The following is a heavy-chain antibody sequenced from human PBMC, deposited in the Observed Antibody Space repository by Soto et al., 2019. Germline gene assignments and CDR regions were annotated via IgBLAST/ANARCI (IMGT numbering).Heavy chain of an antibody. CDR2: IIPIFGTA. J-gene: IGHJ6*02. CDR1: GGTFSSYA. CDR3: ARGAPWGSSSLVEDYYYYYGMYV. D-gene: IGHD6-6*01. Sequence: SSVKVSCKASGGTFSSYAISWVRQAPGQGLEWMGGIIPIFGTANYAQKFQGRVTITADESTSTAYMELSSLRCEDTAVYYCARGAPWGSSSLVEDYYYYYGMYVWGQGTTVTCS. V-gene: IGHV1-69*13.